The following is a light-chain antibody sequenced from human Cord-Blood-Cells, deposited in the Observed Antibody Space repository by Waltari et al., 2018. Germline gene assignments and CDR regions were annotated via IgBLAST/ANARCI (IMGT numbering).Light chain of an antibody. CDR3: QQRSNWPPVFT. CDR1: QSVSSY. V-gene: IGKV3-11*01. J-gene: IGKJ3*01. CDR2: DAS. Sequence: IVLTQSPATLSLSPRERAPLSCRASQSVSSYFAWYQQKPGQAPRLLIYDASNRATGIPARFSGSGSGTDFTLTISSLEPEDFAVYYCQQRSNWPPVFTFGPGTKVDIK.